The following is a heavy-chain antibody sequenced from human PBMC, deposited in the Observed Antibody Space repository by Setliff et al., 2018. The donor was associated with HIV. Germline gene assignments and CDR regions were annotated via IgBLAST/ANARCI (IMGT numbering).Heavy chain of an antibody. Sequence: PSETLSLTCTVSGGSISSGIYYWGWIRQPPGKGLEWIGSIYYSGGTYYNPSLKSRVPISVDTSKNQFSLKLSSVTAADTAVYYCARVSRGGSSPGWFDPWGQGTLVTVSS. CDR3: ARVSRGGSSPGWFDP. J-gene: IGHJ5*02. D-gene: IGHD6-6*01. CDR2: IYYSGGT. V-gene: IGHV4-39*07. CDR1: GGSISSGIYY.